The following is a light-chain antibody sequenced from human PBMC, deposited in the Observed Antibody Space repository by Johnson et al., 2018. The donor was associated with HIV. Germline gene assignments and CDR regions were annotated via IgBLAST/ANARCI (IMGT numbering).Light chain of an antibody. Sequence: QSVLTQPPSVSAAPGQKVTISCSGSSSNIGNNYVSWYQQLPGTAPKLLIYDNNKRPSGIPDRFSGSKSGTSPTLGITGLQTGDEADYYCGTWDSRLNVYLFGTGTKVTVL. V-gene: IGLV1-51*01. J-gene: IGLJ1*01. CDR2: DNN. CDR3: GTWDSRLNVYL. CDR1: SSNIGNNY.